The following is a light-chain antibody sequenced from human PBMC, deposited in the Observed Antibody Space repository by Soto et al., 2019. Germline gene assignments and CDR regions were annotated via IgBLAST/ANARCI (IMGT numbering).Light chain of an antibody. CDR3: QQSYTSPPWT. CDR1: QIISTY. V-gene: IGKV1-39*01. J-gene: IGKJ1*01. CDR2: RAS. Sequence: DIQMTQSPSSLSASVGDRVTISCRASQIISTYLNWYQQKPGTAPRLLISRASSVKSGVPPRFSGSGSGRDFTLTIGSLRPEDIATYFCQQSYTSPPWTFGQGTKVDIK.